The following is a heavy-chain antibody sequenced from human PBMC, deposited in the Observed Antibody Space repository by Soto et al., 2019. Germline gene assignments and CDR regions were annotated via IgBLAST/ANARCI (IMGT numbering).Heavy chain of an antibody. CDR1: GASISGYY. CDR2: IYATGTT. J-gene: IGHJ5*02. CDR3: VRDGTKALRDWFDP. V-gene: IGHV4-4*07. Sequence: SETLSLTCTVSGASISGYYWSWIRKSAGKGLEWIGRIYATGTTDYNPSLKSRVMMSVDTSKKQFSLRLRSVTAADTAVYYCVRDGTKALRDWFDPWGQGISVTVSS. D-gene: IGHD1-1*01.